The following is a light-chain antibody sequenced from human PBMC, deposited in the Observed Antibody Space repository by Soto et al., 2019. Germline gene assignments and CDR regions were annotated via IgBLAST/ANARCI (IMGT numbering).Light chain of an antibody. Sequence: QSALTQPPSASGSPGQSVAISCAGTSGDVGGYNYVSWYQQHPGKAPKLMIYEVSKRPSGVPDRFSGSKSGNTASLTVSGLKTEDEADYYCSSYAGSNFVVFGGGTKVTVL. V-gene: IGLV2-8*01. CDR3: SSYAGSNFVV. CDR2: EVS. J-gene: IGLJ2*01. CDR1: SGDVGGYNY.